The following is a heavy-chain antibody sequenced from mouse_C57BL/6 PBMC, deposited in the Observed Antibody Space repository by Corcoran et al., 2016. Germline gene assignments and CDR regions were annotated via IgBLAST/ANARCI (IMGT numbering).Heavy chain of an antibody. V-gene: IGHV1-19*01. CDR1: GYAFSSYW. D-gene: IGHD1-1*01. Sequence: VQLQQSGAELVKPGASVKISCKASGYAFSSYWMNWVKQSPGKSLEWIGVINPYNGGTSYNQKFKGKATLTVDKSSSTAYMELNSLTSEDSAVYYCARRGFITTVVATDYAMDYWGQGTSVTVSS. CDR3: ARRGFITTVVATDYAMDY. J-gene: IGHJ4*01. CDR2: INPYNGGT.